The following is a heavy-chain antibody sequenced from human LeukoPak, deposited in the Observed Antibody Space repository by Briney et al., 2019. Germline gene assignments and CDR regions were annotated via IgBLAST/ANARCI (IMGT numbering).Heavy chain of an antibody. Sequence: GGSLRLSCAASGFTFSTYAMSWVRQAPGKGLEWVSAISGSGDSTYYADSVKGRFTISRDNFRNTQYLQMNSLRAEDTAVYYCAKESRITMVRGVVDYWGQGTLVTVSS. CDR3: AKESRITMVRGVVDY. D-gene: IGHD3-10*01. V-gene: IGHV3-23*01. CDR2: ISGSGDST. J-gene: IGHJ4*02. CDR1: GFTFSTYA.